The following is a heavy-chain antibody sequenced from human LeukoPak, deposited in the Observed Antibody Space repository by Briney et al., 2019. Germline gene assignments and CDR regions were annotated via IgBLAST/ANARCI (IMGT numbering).Heavy chain of an antibody. D-gene: IGHD6-13*01. CDR1: GYTFTSYD. J-gene: IGHJ4*02. CDR2: MNPNSGNT. Sequence: EASVKVSCKASGYTFTSYDINWVRQATGQGLEWMGWMNPNSGNTGSEQKFQGRVTMTRNTSISTAYMELSSLRSEDTAIYYCARGGSGSSWYDYWGQGTLVTVSS. CDR3: ARGGSGSSWYDY. V-gene: IGHV1-8*01.